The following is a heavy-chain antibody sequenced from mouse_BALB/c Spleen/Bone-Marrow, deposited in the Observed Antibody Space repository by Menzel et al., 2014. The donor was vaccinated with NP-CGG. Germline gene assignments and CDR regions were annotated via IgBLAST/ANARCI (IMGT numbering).Heavy chain of an antibody. V-gene: IGHV1-7*01. CDR1: GYTFTSYW. CDR3: ALYYRYDYFDY. CDR2: INPSTTYS. Sequence: QVQLQQPGAELAKPGASVKMSCKDSGYTFTSYWMHWVKQRPGQGLEWIGYINPSTTYSAYNQKFKDKATLTADKSSSTAYMQLSSLTSEDSAVYYCALYYRYDYFDYWGQGTTLTVSS. J-gene: IGHJ2*01. D-gene: IGHD2-14*01.